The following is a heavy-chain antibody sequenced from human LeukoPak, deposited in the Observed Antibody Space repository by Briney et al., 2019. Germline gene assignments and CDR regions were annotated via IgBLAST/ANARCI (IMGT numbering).Heavy chain of an antibody. CDR3: ATHWRGR. V-gene: IGHV3-7*03. J-gene: IGHJ4*02. D-gene: IGHD1-1*01. CDR2: IKEDGSRR. Sequence: GGSLRLSCTASGFSLSGYWMSWVRRAPGKGPEWLANIKEDGSRRYYSESVRGRFTISRDNSENSLYLQMNSLRAEDTAVYYCATHWRGRWGQGTMVTVSS. CDR1: GFSLSGYW.